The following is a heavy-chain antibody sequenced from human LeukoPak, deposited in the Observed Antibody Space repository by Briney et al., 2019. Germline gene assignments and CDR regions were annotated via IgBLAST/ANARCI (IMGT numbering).Heavy chain of an antibody. D-gene: IGHD6-19*01. CDR2: IYYSGST. Sequence: SETLSLTCTVSGGSISSSTYYWGWIRQPPGKGLEWIGSIYYSGSTYYNPSLKSRVTISVDTSKDQFSLKLSSVTAADTAVYYCARQEAGTDYWGQGTLVTVSP. CDR1: GGSISSSTYY. V-gene: IGHV4-39*01. J-gene: IGHJ4*02. CDR3: ARQEAGTDY.